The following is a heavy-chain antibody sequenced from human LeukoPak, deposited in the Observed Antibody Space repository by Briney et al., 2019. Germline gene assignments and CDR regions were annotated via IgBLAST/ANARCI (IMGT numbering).Heavy chain of an antibody. J-gene: IGHJ4*02. V-gene: IGHV3-23*01. CDR3: ARGSPLSYYFDY. CDR1: GFTFSTYA. D-gene: IGHD2/OR15-2a*01. Sequence: ESLRLSCAASGFTFSTYAMHWVRQAPGKGLEWVSIISTSGDTTYYAGSVKGRFTISRDNSKNTLFLQMNSLRAEDTAVYYCARGSPLSYYFDYWGQGTLVTVSS. CDR2: ISTSGDTT.